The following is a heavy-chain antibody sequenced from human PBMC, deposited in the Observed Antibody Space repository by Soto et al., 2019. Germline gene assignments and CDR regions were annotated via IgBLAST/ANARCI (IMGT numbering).Heavy chain of an antibody. CDR2: ISYDGSNK. CDR3: ARGRRGYSYGLGVRGYYYYYGMDV. V-gene: IGHV3-30-3*01. Sequence: QVQLVESGGGVVQPGRSLRLSCAASGFTFSSYAMHWVRQAPGKGLEWVAVISYDGSNKYYADSVKGRFTISRDNSMNTLYLQMNSLRAEDTAVYYCARGRRGYSYGLGVRGYYYYYGMDVWGQGTTVTVSS. J-gene: IGHJ6*02. D-gene: IGHD5-18*01. CDR1: GFTFSSYA.